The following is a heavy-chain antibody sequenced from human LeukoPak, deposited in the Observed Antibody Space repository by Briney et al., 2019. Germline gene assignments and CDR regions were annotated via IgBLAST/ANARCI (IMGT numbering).Heavy chain of an antibody. V-gene: IGHV3-21*01. CDR2: ISSSSSYI. J-gene: IGHJ4*02. Sequence: GGSLRLSCAASGFTFSSYAMSWVRQAPGKGLEWVSSISSSSSYIYYADSVKGRFAISRDNAKNSLYLQMNSLRAEDTSVYYCASISGGDDSSGYYLFDYWGQGTLVTVSS. CDR3: ASISGGDDSSGYYLFDY. D-gene: IGHD3-22*01. CDR1: GFTFSSYA.